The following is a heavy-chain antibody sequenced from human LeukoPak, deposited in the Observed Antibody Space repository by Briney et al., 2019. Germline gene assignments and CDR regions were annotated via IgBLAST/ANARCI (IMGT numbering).Heavy chain of an antibody. J-gene: IGHJ6*03. V-gene: IGHV1-18*01. D-gene: IGHD5-18*01. CDR3: ARGLCGYSYPRCYYYYMDV. CDR1: GYTFTSYG. Sequence: VASVKVSCKASGYTFTSYGISWVRQAPGQGLEWMGWISAYNGNTNYAQKLQGRVTMTTDTSTSTAYMELRSLRSDDTAVYYCARGLCGYSYPRCYYYYMDVWGKGTTVTVSS. CDR2: ISAYNGNT.